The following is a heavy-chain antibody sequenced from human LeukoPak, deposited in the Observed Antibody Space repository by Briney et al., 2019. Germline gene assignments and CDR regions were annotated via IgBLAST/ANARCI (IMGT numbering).Heavy chain of an antibody. CDR2: IYTSGST. D-gene: IGHD5-12*01. Sequence: SETLSLTCTVSGGSISSYYWSWIRQPAGKGLEWIGRIYTSGSTNYNPSLKSRVTMSVDTSKNQFSLKLSSVTAADTAVYYCARVHSGYDSHYYYYMDVWGKGTTVTISS. CDR1: GGSISSYY. J-gene: IGHJ6*03. CDR3: ARVHSGYDSHYYYYMDV. V-gene: IGHV4-4*07.